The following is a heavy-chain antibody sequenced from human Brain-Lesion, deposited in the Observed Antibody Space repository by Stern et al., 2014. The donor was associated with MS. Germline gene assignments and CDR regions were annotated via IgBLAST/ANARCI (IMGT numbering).Heavy chain of an antibody. D-gene: IGHD5-18*01. CDR1: GFTFSTYW. V-gene: IGHV3-74*02. Sequence: VQLVESGGDLVQPGGSLRLSCTASGFTFSTYWMHWVRQPPGKGLARVSRINGDGSRTSYADSVKGRFTISRDNAKNTLYVQMNSLRVEDTAVYYCARAHVDTWDWFDPWGQGTLVTVSS. CDR3: ARAHVDTWDWFDP. CDR2: INGDGSRT. J-gene: IGHJ5*02.